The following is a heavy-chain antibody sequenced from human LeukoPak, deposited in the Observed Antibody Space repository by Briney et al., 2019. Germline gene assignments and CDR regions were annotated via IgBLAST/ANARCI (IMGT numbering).Heavy chain of an antibody. CDR2: IYYSGST. Sequence: SETLSLTCTVSGGSISSSSYYWGWIRQPPGKGLEWIGSIYYSGSTYYNPSLKSRVTISVDTSKNQFSLKLSSVTAADTAVCYCARPSITMVRGFDRWGQGTLVTVSS. CDR1: GGSISSSSYY. V-gene: IGHV4-39*01. J-gene: IGHJ5*02. CDR3: ARPSITMVRGFDR. D-gene: IGHD3-10*01.